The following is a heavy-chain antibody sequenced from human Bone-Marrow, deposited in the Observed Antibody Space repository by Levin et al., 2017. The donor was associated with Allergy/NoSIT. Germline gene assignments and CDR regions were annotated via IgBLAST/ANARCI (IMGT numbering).Heavy chain of an antibody. V-gene: IGHV1-69*06. CDR2: IIPIFGTA. CDR1: GGTFSSYA. D-gene: IGHD4-17*01. CDR3: ARDILRDYGDYVGYYYGMDV. Sequence: SVKVSCKASGGTFSSYAISWVRQAPGQGLEWMGGIIPIFGTANYAQKFQGRVTITADKSTSTAYMELSSLRSEDTAVYYCARDILRDYGDYVGYYYGMDVWGQGTTVTVSS. J-gene: IGHJ6*02.